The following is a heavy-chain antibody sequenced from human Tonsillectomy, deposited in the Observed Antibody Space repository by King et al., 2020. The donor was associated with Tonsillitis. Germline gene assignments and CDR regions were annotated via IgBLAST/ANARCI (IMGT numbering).Heavy chain of an antibody. J-gene: IGHJ4*02. V-gene: IGHV3-30*02. CDR3: AKDSDGWCGEPHASLDD. Sequence: VQLVESGGGVVQPGGSLRLSCAASGFTFSSYGMHWVRQAPGKGLEWVAFIRYDGSNKYYADSVKGRFTISRDNSKNTLYLQMNSLRGEDTAVYYCAKDSDGWCGEPHASLDDWGQGTLVTVSA. CDR1: GFTFSSYG. CDR2: IRYDGSNK. D-gene: IGHD3-10*01.